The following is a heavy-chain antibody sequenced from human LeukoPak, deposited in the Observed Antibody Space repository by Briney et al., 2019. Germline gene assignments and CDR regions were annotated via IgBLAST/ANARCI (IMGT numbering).Heavy chain of an antibody. CDR1: GGTFSSYA. CDR3: ARASIVATISYYYYGMDV. J-gene: IGHJ6*04. V-gene: IGHV1-69*13. CDR2: IIPIFGTA. D-gene: IGHD5-12*01. Sequence: SVKVSCKASGGTFSSYAISWVRQAPGQGLEWTGGIIPIFGTANYAQKFQGRVTITADESTSTAYTELSSLRSEDTAVYYCARASIVATISYYYYGMDVWGKGTTVTVSS.